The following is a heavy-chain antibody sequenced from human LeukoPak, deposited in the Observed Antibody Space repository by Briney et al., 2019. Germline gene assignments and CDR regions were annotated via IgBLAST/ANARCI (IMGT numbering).Heavy chain of an antibody. CDR3: ARDPGYCSGGSCYRLNWFDP. J-gene: IGHJ5*02. Sequence: SETLSLTCTVSGGSISSYYWSWIRQPPGKGLEWIGYIYYSGSTNYNPSLKSRVTISVDTSKNQFSLKLSSVTAADTAVYYCARDPGYCSGGSCYRLNWFDPWGQGTLVNVSS. V-gene: IGHV4-59*01. CDR1: GGSISSYY. D-gene: IGHD2-15*01. CDR2: IYYSGST.